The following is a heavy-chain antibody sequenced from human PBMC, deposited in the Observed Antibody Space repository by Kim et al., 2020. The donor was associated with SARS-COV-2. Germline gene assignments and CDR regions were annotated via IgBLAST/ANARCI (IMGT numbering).Heavy chain of an antibody. V-gene: IGHV4-34*01. D-gene: IGHD3-9*01. CDR3: ASRYFDAPFDY. Sequence: NHNPALKSRVTISVDTSKNQSSLKLSSVTAAYTAVYYCASRYFDAPFDYWGQGTLVTVSS. J-gene: IGHJ4*02.